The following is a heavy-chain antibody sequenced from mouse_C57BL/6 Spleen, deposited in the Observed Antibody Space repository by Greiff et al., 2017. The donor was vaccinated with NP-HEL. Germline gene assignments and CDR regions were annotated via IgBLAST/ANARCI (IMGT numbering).Heavy chain of an antibody. Sequence: EVQLQQSGPELVKPGASVKISCKASGYTFTDYYMNWVKQSHGKSLEWIGDINPNNGGTSYNQKFKGKATLTVDKSSSTAYMELRSLTSEDSAVYYFARRGLPFDVWGTGTTVTVSS. CDR2: INPNNGGT. D-gene: IGHD2-10*01. CDR1: GYTFTDYY. V-gene: IGHV1-26*01. CDR3: ARRGLPFDV. J-gene: IGHJ1*03.